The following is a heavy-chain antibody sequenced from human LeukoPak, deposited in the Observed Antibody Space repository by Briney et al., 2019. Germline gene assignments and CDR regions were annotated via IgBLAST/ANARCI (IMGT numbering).Heavy chain of an antibody. CDR3: ARVPYYDFQADAFDI. CDR2: TYYRSKWYN. Sequence: SQTLSLTCAISGDSVSANGAAWNWIRQSPSRGLEWLGRTYYRSKWYNDYAVSVESRITINPDTSKNQFSLQLNSETPEDTAVYYCARVPYYDFQADAFDIWGQGTMVTVSS. V-gene: IGHV6-1*01. D-gene: IGHD3-3*01. J-gene: IGHJ3*02. CDR1: GDSVSANGAA.